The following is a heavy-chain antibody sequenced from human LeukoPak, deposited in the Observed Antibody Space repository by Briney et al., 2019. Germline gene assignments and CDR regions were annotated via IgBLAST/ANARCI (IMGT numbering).Heavy chain of an antibody. Sequence: GGSLRLSCAASGFTFSSYAMQWVRQAPGKGLEWVAVISYDGSNKYYADSVKGRFTISRDNSKNTLYLQMNSLRAEDTAVYYCAREVYGDFGFDYWGQGTLVTVSS. D-gene: IGHD4-17*01. J-gene: IGHJ4*02. CDR3: AREVYGDFGFDY. CDR1: GFTFSSYA. CDR2: ISYDGSNK. V-gene: IGHV3-30-3*01.